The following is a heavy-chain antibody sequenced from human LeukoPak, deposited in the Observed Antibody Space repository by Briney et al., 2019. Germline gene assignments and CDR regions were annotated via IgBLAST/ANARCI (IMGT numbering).Heavy chain of an antibody. V-gene: IGHV6-1*01. J-gene: IGHJ5*02. CDR2: TYYRSKWYN. D-gene: IGHD2-15*01. CDR3: ARANGRYCSGGSCYFRSGFDP. CDR1: GDSVSSNSAA. Sequence: SQTLSLTCVISGDSVSSNSAAWNWIRQSPSRGLKWLGRTYYRSKWYNDYAVSVKSRITIKSDTSKNQFSLQLNSVTPEDTAVYYCARANGRYCSGGSCYFRSGFDPWGQGTLVTVSS.